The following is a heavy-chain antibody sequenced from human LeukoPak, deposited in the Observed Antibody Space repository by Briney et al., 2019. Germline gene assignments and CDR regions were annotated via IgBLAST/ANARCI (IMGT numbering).Heavy chain of an antibody. Sequence: SETLSLTCAVYGGSFSGYYWSWIRQPAGKGLEWIGRIYSSGSTDYNPSLKSRVTMSVDTSKNKFSLKLSSVTAADTAVYYCARDSGTTGEVKFDPWGQGTLVTVSS. CDR3: ARDSGTTGEVKFDP. V-gene: IGHV4-4*07. CDR2: IYSSGST. D-gene: IGHD3-10*01. J-gene: IGHJ5*02. CDR1: GGSFSGYY.